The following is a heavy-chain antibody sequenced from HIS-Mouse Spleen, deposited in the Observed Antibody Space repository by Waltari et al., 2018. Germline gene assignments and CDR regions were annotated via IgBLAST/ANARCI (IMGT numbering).Heavy chain of an antibody. J-gene: IGHJ2*01. Sequence: QLQLQESGPGLVKPSETLSLTCTVSGGSISSSSYYWCSIRQPPGKGLEWLGSIYYSGSTYYNPSLKSRVTISVDTSKNQFSLKLSSVTAADTAVYYCAREIPYSSSWYDWYFDLWGRGTLVTVSS. D-gene: IGHD6-13*01. CDR3: AREIPYSSSWYDWYFDL. CDR2: IYYSGST. CDR1: GGSISSSSYY. V-gene: IGHV4-39*07.